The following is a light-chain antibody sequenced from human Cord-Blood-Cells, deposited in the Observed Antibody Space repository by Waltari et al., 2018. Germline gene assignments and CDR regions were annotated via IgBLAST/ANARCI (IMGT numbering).Light chain of an antibody. Sequence: DMQITQPPYSLSASAAARVPITCRARQSISSYLNWYQQKPAKAPKLLIYAASSLQSGVPSRFSGSGSRTDFTLTISSLQPEDVATYCCQQSDSTPYTFGQGTKLEIK. CDR1: QSISSY. V-gene: IGKV1-39*01. CDR2: AAS. CDR3: QQSDSTPYT. J-gene: IGKJ2*01.